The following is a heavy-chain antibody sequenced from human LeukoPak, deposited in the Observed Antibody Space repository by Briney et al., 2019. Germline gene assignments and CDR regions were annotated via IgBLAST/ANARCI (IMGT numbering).Heavy chain of an antibody. V-gene: IGHV3-23*01. CDR1: GFTFSGYA. CDR3: ARDRNRQLDC. Sequence: GGSLRLSCAASGFTFSGYAMNWVRQAPGKGLERVSAISGSGDRTFYTDSVKGRFTISRDNSKNTLYLQMSSLRVEDTALYYCARDRNRQLDCWGEGALVTVSS. CDR2: ISGSGDRT. D-gene: IGHD6-13*01. J-gene: IGHJ4*02.